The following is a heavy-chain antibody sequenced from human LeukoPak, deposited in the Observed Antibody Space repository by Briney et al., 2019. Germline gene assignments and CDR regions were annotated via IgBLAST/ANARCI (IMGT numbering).Heavy chain of an antibody. CDR3: ARSPRSGVDY. D-gene: IGHD3-10*01. CDR1: GYTFTGYY. Sequence: ASVKASCKASGYTFTGYYMHWVRQAPGQGLEWMGWINPNSGNTGYAQKFQGRVTMTRNTSISTAYMELSSLRSEDTAVYYCARSPRSGVDYWGQGTLVTVSS. V-gene: IGHV1-8*02. J-gene: IGHJ4*02. CDR2: INPNSGNT.